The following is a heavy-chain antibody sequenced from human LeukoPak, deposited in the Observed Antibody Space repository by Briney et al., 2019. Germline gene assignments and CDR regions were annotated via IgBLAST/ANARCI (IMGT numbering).Heavy chain of an antibody. D-gene: IGHD2-2*01. Sequence: SETLSLTCTVSGDSISSSYWSWIRQSPGKGLEWIGYFYDTVSTKYNPSLKRRVVISTDKSKNQLSLKLNSATAADTAVYYCARHGAFFTRGFCSNSNCYVDGLQTWGQGIVVSVSS. CDR2: FYDTVST. CDR3: ARHGAFFTRGFCSNSNCYVDGLQT. J-gene: IGHJ3*01. CDR1: GDSISSSY. V-gene: IGHV4-59*08.